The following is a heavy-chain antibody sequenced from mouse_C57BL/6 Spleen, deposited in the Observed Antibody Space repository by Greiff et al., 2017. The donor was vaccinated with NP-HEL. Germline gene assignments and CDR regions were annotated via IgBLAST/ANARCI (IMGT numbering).Heavy chain of an antibody. CDR2: IHPNSGST. CDR1: GYTFTSYW. D-gene: IGHD2-4*01. Sequence: VQLQQPGAELVKPGASVKLSCKASGYTFTSYWMHWVKQRPGQGLEWIGMIHPNSGSTNYNEKFKSKATLTVDKSSSTAYMQLSSLTSEDSAVYYCARDYDYSFFDYWGQGTTLTVSS. J-gene: IGHJ2*01. V-gene: IGHV1-64*01. CDR3: ARDYDYSFFDY.